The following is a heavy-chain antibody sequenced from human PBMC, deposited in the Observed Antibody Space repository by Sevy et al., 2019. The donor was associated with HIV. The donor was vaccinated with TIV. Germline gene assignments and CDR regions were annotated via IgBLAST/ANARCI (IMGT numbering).Heavy chain of an antibody. CDR2: IYYSGST. J-gene: IGHJ5*02. Sequence: SETLSLTCTVSGGCMSSYYWSWIRQPPGKGLEWIGYIYYSGSTNYNPSLKSRVTISVDTSKNQFSLKLSSVTAADTAVYYCARDIQRYSGYINWFDPWGQGSLVTVSS. D-gene: IGHD5-12*01. V-gene: IGHV4-59*01. CDR3: ARDIQRYSGYINWFDP. CDR1: GGCMSSYY.